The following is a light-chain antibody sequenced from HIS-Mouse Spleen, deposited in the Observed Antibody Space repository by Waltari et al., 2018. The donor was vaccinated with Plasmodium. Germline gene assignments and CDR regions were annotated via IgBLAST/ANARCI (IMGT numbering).Light chain of an antibody. J-gene: IGKJ3*01. CDR2: GAS. V-gene: IGKV3-15*01. Sequence: EIVMTQSPAPLSVSPGERATLSCRASPSVSSNLAWYQQKPCQAPRLLIYGASTTATGIPARFSGSGSGTEFTLTISSLQSEDFAVYYCQQYNNWSFTFGPGTKVDIK. CDR3: QQYNNWSFT. CDR1: PSVSSN.